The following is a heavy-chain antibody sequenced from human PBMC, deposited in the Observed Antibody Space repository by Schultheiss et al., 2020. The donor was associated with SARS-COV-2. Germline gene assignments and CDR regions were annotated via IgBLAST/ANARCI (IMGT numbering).Heavy chain of an antibody. J-gene: IGHJ6*02. D-gene: IGHD3-3*01. CDR3: ARQTPGAQRITIFGVGPGGMDV. Sequence: GESLKISCKGSGYSFTSYWIGWVRQMPGKGLEWMGIIYPGDSDTRYSPSFQGQVTISADKSISTTYLQWSSLKASDTAMYYCARQTPGAQRITIFGVGPGGMDVWGQGTTVTVSS. CDR2: IYPGDSDT. V-gene: IGHV5-51*01. CDR1: GYSFTSYW.